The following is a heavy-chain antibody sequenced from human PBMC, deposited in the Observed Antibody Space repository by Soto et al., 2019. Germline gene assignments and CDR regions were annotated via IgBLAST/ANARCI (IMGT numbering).Heavy chain of an antibody. CDR2: IYYSGST. CDR3: ARRYGLSAFDI. J-gene: IGHJ3*02. D-gene: IGHD3-10*01. CDR1: GGSISSYY. V-gene: IGHV4-59*08. Sequence: QVQLQESGPGLVKPSETLSLTCTVSGGSISSYYWSWIRQPPGKGLEWIGDIYYSGSTNYNPSLKSRVTLSVDTSKNQFSLKLSSVTAADTAVYFYARRYGLSAFDIWGQGTMVTVSS.